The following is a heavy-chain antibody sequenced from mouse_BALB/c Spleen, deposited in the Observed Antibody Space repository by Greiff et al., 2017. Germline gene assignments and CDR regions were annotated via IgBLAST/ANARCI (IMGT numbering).Heavy chain of an antibody. J-gene: IGHJ3*01. D-gene: IGHD2-4*01. Sequence: DVKLQESGPGLVKPSQSLSLTCSVTGYSITSGYYWNWIRQFPGNKLEWMGYISYDGSNNYNPSLKNRISITRDTSKNQFFLKLNSVTTEDTATYYCAKFYYDYDGGFAYWGQGTLVTVSA. V-gene: IGHV3-6*02. CDR1: GYSITSGYY. CDR3: AKFYYDYDGGFAY. CDR2: ISYDGSN.